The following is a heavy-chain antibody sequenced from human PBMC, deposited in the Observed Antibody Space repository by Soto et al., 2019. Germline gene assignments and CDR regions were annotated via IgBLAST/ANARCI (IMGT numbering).Heavy chain of an antibody. D-gene: IGHD3-22*01. CDR1: GFPFGSYD. CDR3: ARSGYYDSSGYYDY. V-gene: IGHV3-13*01. Sequence: EVQLVESGGGLVQPGGSLRFSCAAPGFPFGSYDLHWVRQATGKGLEWVSAIGTAGDTYYPGSVKGRFTISRENAKNSLYLQMNSLRAGDTAVYYCARSGYYDSSGYYDYWGQGTLVTVSS. J-gene: IGHJ4*02. CDR2: IGTAGDT.